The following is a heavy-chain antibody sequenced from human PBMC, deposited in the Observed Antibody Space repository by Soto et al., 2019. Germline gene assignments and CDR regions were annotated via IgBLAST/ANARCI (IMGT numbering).Heavy chain of an antibody. CDR1: GFSLRTDAVG. V-gene: IGHV2-5*01. J-gene: IGHJ4*02. D-gene: IGHD6-13*01. CDR3: AHRIAAPGRTLDY. Sequence: QITLKESGPTLVRPTQTLTLTCTVSGFSLRTDAVGVAWIRQSPGKALEWLGIIYWNGEKRYKSSLQTRLTITRDTSKNQVVLTMPDMAPLDTATYFCAHRIAAPGRTLDYWGQGVLVTVSS. CDR2: IYWNGEK.